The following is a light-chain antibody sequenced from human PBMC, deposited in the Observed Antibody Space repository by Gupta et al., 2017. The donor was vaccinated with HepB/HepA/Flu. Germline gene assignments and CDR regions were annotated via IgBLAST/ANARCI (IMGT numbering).Light chain of an antibody. Sequence: DIQMTQSPSSLSASVGDRVTITCRASQSISSYLNWYQQTPGKAPKLLIYAASSLQSGVPSRFSGSGSGKDFTFTISSLQPEDFATYYCQQSYSTPPRLTFGPGTKVDIK. CDR2: AAS. V-gene: IGKV1-39*01. CDR1: QSISSY. CDR3: QQSYSTPPRLT. J-gene: IGKJ3*01.